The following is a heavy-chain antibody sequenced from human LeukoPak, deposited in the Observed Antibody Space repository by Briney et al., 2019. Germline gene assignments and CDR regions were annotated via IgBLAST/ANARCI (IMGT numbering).Heavy chain of an antibody. CDR1: GGTFSSYA. CDR2: MNPNSGNT. Sequence: ASVKVSCKASGGTFSSYAINWVRQATGQGLEWMGWMNPNSGNTGYAQKFQGRVTMTRNTSISTAYMELSSLRSEDTAVYYCARVLSGSYSDAFDIWGQGTMVTVSS. D-gene: IGHD1-26*01. J-gene: IGHJ3*02. CDR3: ARVLSGSYSDAFDI. V-gene: IGHV1-8*02.